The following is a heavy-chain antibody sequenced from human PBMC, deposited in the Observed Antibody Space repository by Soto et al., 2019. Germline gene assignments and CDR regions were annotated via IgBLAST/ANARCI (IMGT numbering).Heavy chain of an antibody. V-gene: IGHV1-18*01. CDR1: GYTFPSYG. CDR2: ISAYNGNT. D-gene: IGHD4-17*01. CDR3: ARARVGYGDYHDAFDI. J-gene: IGHJ3*02. Sequence: ASVKASCKASGYTFPSYGISWVRQAPGQGLEWMGWISAYNGNTNYAQKLQGRVTMTTDTSTSTAYMELRSLRSDDTAVYYCARARVGYGDYHDAFDIWGQGTMVTVSS.